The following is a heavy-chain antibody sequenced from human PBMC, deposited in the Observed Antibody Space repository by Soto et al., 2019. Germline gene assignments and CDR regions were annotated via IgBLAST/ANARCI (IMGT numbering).Heavy chain of an antibody. CDR3: AALVPNDRYGFTFDY. V-gene: IGHV1-58*02. CDR1: GFTFTSSA. Sequence: QMQLVQSGPEVKKPGTSVKVSCKASGFTFTSSAMQWVRQARGQRLEWIGWIVVGSGNTNYAQKFQERVSITRDMSTSTAYMELSSLRSEDTAVYYCAALVPNDRYGFTFDYWGQGTLVTVSS. CDR2: IVVGSGNT. D-gene: IGHD5-18*01. J-gene: IGHJ4*02.